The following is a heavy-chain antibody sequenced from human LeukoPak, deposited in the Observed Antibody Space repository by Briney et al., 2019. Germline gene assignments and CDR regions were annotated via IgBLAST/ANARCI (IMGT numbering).Heavy chain of an antibody. CDR1: GGSISSGSYY. V-gene: IGHV4-61*02. Sequence: SETLSLTCTVSGGSISSGSYYWSWIRQPAGKGLEWIGRIYTSGSTNYNPSLKSRVTISVDTSKNQFSLKLSSVTAADTAVYYCARDGAPYSSSWYLKYNWFDPWGQGTLVTVSS. CDR3: ARDGAPYSSSWYLKYNWFDP. CDR2: IYTSGST. J-gene: IGHJ5*02. D-gene: IGHD6-13*01.